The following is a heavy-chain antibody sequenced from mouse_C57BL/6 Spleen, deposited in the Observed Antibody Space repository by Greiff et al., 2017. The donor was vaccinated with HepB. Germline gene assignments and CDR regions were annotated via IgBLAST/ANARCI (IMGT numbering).Heavy chain of an antibody. J-gene: IGHJ3*01. CDR2: IRSKSNNYAT. D-gene: IGHD3-2*02. Sequence: EVHLVESGGGLVQPKGSLKLSCAASGFSFNTYAMNWVRQAPGKGLEWVARIRSKSNNYATYYADSVKDRFTISRDDSESMLYLQMNNLKTEDTAMYYCVRHPTAQPSFLWFAYWGQGTLVTVSA. CDR1: GFSFNTYA. CDR3: VRHPTAQPSFLWFAY. V-gene: IGHV10-1*01.